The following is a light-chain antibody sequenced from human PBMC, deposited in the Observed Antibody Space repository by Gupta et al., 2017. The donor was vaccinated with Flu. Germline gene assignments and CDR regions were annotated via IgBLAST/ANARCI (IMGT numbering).Light chain of an antibody. CDR3: QSYDSSLSVV. CDR2: GNS. CDR1: SSNIGAGYD. Sequence: QSVLTQPPSVSGAPGQRVTISCTGSSSNIGAGYDVHWYQQLPGTPHKLLIYGNSKRPSGVPDRFSGSQSGTSASLAITGLQAEDEAYYYCQSYDSSLSVVFGGGTKLTVL. V-gene: IGLV1-40*01. J-gene: IGLJ2*01.